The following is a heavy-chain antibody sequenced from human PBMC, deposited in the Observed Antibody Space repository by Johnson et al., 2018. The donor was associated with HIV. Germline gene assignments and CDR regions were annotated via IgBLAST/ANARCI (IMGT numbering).Heavy chain of an antibody. V-gene: IGHV3-30*02. CDR2: VRYDGSNK. CDR1: RFTFSSYG. Sequence: QVQLVESGGGVVQPGGSLRLSCPASRFTFSSYGMHWVRQAPGKGLEWMAFVRYDGSNKYYEDSVKGRFTISRDNSKNTLYLQMNSLRNEDTSVYFCAKDTYGPLDAFDIWGQGTMVTVSS. D-gene: IGHD3-16*01. CDR3: AKDTYGPLDAFDI. J-gene: IGHJ3*02.